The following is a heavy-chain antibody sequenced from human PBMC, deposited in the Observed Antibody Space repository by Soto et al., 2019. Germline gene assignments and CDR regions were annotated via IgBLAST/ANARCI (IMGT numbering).Heavy chain of an antibody. CDR3: ARGKRGQTLS. CDR2: MNSIRGYT. V-gene: IGHV1-8*01. J-gene: IGHJ5*02. CDR1: GNTFTSYD. Sequence: QEQLVQSGTEVKKPGAPVKVSCKASGNTFTSYDINWVRQATGQGLEWMGWMNSIRGYTGYPRSFQGGVTMTRDAAISTAYMELSSLRSEDTAVYYCARGKRGQTLSWGQGALVTVTS.